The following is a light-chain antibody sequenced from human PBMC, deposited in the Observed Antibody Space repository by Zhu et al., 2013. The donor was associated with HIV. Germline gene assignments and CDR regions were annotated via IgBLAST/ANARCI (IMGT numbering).Light chain of an antibody. CDR2: DAS. CDR1: QSVSSS. CDR3: QQRSNWPPTWT. V-gene: IGKV3D-20*02. Sequence: EIVLTQSPGTLSLSPGERATLSCRASQSVSSSSLAWYQQKPGQAPRLLIYDASHRATGIPARFSGSGSGTDFTLTISSLEPEDFAVYYCQQRSNWPPTWTFGQGTKVEIK. J-gene: IGKJ1*01.